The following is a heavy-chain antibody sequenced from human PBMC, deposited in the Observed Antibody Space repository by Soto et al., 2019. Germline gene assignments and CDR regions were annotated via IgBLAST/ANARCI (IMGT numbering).Heavy chain of an antibody. D-gene: IGHD3-22*01. V-gene: IGHV3-53*02. Sequence: EVQLVETGGGLIQPGGSLRLSCAASGFTVSSNYMSWVRQAPGKGLEWVSVIYSGGSTYYADSVKGRFTISRDNSKNTLYLQMNSLRAEDTAVYYCASGNTPDYYDSSGSWYYYYYGMDVWGQGTTVTVSS. J-gene: IGHJ6*02. CDR1: GFTVSSNY. CDR2: IYSGGST. CDR3: ASGNTPDYYDSSGSWYYYYYGMDV.